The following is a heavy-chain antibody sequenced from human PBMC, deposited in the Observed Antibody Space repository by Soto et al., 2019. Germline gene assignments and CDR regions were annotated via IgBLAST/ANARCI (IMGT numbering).Heavy chain of an antibody. CDR2: VYESGST. D-gene: IGHD1-20*01. J-gene: IGHJ3*02. CDR1: GGSISGYY. Sequence: SDTLSLTCIVSGGSISGYYWSWIRQPPGKGLEWIGHVYESGSTNYNPSLKSRITILVDTSKNHFSLKMTSVTAADTAVYYCARQRAYDWNGRDAFDIWGQGTMVTVSS. CDR3: ARQRAYDWNGRDAFDI. V-gene: IGHV4-59*08.